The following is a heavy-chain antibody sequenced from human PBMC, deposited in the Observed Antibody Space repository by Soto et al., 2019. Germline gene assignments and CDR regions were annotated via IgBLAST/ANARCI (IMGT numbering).Heavy chain of an antibody. V-gene: IGHV3-30*03. Sequence: VQLVESGGGVVQPGRSLRLSCAASGFTFSSYGMHWVRQAPGKGLEWVAVISYDGSNKYYADSVKGRFTIYRDNSKNTLYLQMNSLRAEDTAVYYCAVIVGATLWGQGTLVTVSS. CDR1: GFTFSSYG. CDR2: ISYDGSNK. D-gene: IGHD1-26*01. J-gene: IGHJ4*02. CDR3: AVIVGATL.